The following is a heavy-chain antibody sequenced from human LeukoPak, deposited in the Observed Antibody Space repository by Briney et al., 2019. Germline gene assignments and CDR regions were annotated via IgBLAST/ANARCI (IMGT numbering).Heavy chain of an antibody. V-gene: IGHV3-7*03. CDR1: GFTFSSYW. Sequence: PGGSLRLSCAASGFTFSSYWMSWVRQAPGKGLQWVANIKQDGSEKYYVDSVKGRFTISRDNAKNSLYLQMNSLRAEDTALYYCAKDSGAAAAGTFDYWGQGTLVTVSS. D-gene: IGHD6-13*01. CDR2: IKQDGSEK. J-gene: IGHJ4*02. CDR3: AKDSGAAAAGTFDY.